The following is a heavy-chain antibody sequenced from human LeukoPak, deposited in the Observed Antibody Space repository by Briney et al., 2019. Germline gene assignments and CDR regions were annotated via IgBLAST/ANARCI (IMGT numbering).Heavy chain of an antibody. Sequence: PGGSLRLSCAASGFTFDDYAMHWVRHAPGKGLEWVFLISGDGGSTYYADSVKGRFTISRDNSKNSLYLQMNSLRTEDTALYYCAKDKGCTNGVCSQWELGGFDYWGQGTLVTVSS. V-gene: IGHV3-43*02. CDR1: GFTFDDYA. CDR2: ISGDGGST. D-gene: IGHD2-8*01. J-gene: IGHJ4*02. CDR3: AKDKGCTNGVCSQWELGGFDY.